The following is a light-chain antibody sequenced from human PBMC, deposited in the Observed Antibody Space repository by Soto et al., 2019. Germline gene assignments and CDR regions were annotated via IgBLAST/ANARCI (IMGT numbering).Light chain of an antibody. CDR1: SSDVGGYNY. CDR2: DVS. J-gene: IGLJ2*01. Sequence: QSALTQPASVSGSPVQSITISCTGTSSDVGGYNYVSWYQQHPGKAPKLMIYDVSNRPSGVSNRFSGSKSDNTASLTISGLQAEDEADYYCSSYTSSSTVVVFGGGTKVTVL. CDR3: SSYTSSSTVVV. V-gene: IGLV2-14*01.